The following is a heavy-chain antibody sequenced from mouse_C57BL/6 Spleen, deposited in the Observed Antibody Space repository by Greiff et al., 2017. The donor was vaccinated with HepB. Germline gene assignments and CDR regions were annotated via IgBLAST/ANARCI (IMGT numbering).Heavy chain of an antibody. V-gene: IGHV1-15*01. D-gene: IGHD2-5*01. CDR1: GYTFTDYE. CDR3: TRGAYSNYNYAMDY. Sequence: VQLQQSGAELVRPGASVTLSCKASGYTFTDYEMHWVKQTPVHGLEWIGAIDPETGGTAYNQKFKGKARLTADKSSSTAYMELRSLTSEDSAVYYCTRGAYSNYNYAMDYWGQGTSVTVSS. J-gene: IGHJ4*01. CDR2: IDPETGGT.